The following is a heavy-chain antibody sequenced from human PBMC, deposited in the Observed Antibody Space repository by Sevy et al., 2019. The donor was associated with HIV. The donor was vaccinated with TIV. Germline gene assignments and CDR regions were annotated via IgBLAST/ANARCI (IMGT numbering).Heavy chain of an antibody. CDR3: ARAEQVTMLVVFGGLYFDS. J-gene: IGHJ4*02. V-gene: IGHV3-7*01. CDR1: GFTFSRYW. D-gene: IGHD3-22*01. Sequence: GGSLRLSCAASGFTFSRYWMTWVRQAPGKGLEWVANIKQDESEKYYVDSVKGRLTISRDNAKNSLYLQMNGLRADDTAVYYCARAEQVTMLVVFGGLYFDSWGQGTLVTVSS. CDR2: IKQDESEK.